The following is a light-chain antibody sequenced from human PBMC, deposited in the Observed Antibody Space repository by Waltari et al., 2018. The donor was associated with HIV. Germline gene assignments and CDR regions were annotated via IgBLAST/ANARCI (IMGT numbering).Light chain of an antibody. Sequence: ALPNPASVSGSPGQSITISGTGTSSNFVGNNYVSWYQQHPDKAPKLIVYEVSNRPSGVSNRFSGSKSGNTASLTISGLQAEDEADYYCSSYTSSSTPVVFGGGTKLTVL. CDR2: EVS. CDR3: SSYTSSSTPVV. J-gene: IGLJ2*01. V-gene: IGLV2-14*01. CDR1: SSNFVGNNY.